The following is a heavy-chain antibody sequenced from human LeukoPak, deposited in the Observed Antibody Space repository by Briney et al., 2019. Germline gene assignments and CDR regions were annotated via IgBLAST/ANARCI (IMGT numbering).Heavy chain of an antibody. V-gene: IGHV3-11*04. CDR3: ARGGNIGYDYNAFDI. J-gene: IGHJ3*02. CDR1: GFTVSNNY. Sequence: PGGSLRLSCAASGFTVSNNYMSWVRQAPGKGLEWVSYITRSGTIIYYADSVKGRFTISRDNGKNSLYLQMNSLRDEDTAVYYCARGGNIGYDYNAFDIWGQGAMVTVSS. CDR2: ITRSGTII. D-gene: IGHD3-22*01.